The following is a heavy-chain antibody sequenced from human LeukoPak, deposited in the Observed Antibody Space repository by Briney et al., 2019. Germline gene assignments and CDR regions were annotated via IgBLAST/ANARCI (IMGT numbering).Heavy chain of an antibody. CDR1: HVSISTYY. CDR3: ARDIYGSGHGWFDT. CDR2: IHYSGST. Sequence: SETLSLTCTVSHVSISTYYWSWIRQPPGKGLEWMGYIHYSGSTNYNPSLKSRVTISVDTSKRQLSLMLRSVTAADTAVYYWARDIYGSGHGWFDTWGQGRLVTVSS. D-gene: IGHD3-10*01. J-gene: IGHJ5*02. V-gene: IGHV4-59*01.